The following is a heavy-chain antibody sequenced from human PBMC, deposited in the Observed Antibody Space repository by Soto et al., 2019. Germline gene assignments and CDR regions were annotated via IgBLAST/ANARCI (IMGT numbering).Heavy chain of an antibody. V-gene: IGHV3-74*01. D-gene: IGHD3-10*01. CDR2: INAGGTSI. CDR3: ARAGSYRFDY. CDR1: GFSFSSYW. Sequence: GGSLRLSCVGSGFSFSSYWVHWVRQPPGKGLEWVSRINAGGTSISYADSVKGRFTISRDNAKNTLYLQMDGLGVDDTAVHYCARAGSYRFDYWGLGTLVTVSS. J-gene: IGHJ4*02.